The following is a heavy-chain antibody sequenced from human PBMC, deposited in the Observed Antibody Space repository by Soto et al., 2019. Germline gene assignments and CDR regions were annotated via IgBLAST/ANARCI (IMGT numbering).Heavy chain of an antibody. CDR1: GFTCSMYW. CDR2: ISDDGSRA. V-gene: IGHV3-74*01. J-gene: IGHJ4*02. D-gene: IGHD3-10*01. CDR3: TRGPRPSSVGTGAF. Sequence: GGSLRLSCTASGFTCSMYWMHWVRQVPGKGPECVSRISDDGSRADYADSVKGRFTISRDNAKNTLYLEMHVLRADDTAVYYCTRGPRPSSVGTGAFWGQGTPVTVSS.